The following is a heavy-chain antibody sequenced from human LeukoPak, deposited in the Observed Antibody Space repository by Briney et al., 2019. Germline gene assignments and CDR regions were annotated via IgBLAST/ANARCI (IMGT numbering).Heavy chain of an antibody. V-gene: IGHV3-21*01. J-gene: IGHJ4*02. CDR1: GFTFSSYS. CDR2: ISSSSSYI. CDR3: ARDRMGGTTDY. D-gene: IGHD1-7*01. Sequence: GGSLRLSCAASGFTFSSYSMNWVRQAPGRGLEWVSSISSSSSYIYYADSVKGRFTISRDNAKNSLYLQMNSLRAEDTAVYYCARDRMGGTTDYWGQGTLVTVSS.